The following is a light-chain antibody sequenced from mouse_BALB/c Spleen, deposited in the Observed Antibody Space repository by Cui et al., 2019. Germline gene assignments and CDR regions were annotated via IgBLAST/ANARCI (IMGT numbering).Light chain of an antibody. Sequence: DTQMTQSPDSLSVSVGETVTITCRASENIYSNLAWYQQKQGKSPQLLVYAATNLADGVPSRFSGSGSGTQYSLKINSLQSEDFGSYYCQHFWGTPFTFGSGTKLEIK. CDR1: ENIYSN. CDR3: QHFWGTPFT. CDR2: AAT. V-gene: IGKV12-46*01. J-gene: IGKJ4*01.